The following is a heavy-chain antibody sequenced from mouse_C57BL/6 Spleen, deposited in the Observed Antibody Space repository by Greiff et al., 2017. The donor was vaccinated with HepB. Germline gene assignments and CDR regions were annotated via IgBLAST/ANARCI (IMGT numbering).Heavy chain of an antibody. Sequence: QVQLQQPGAELVKPGASVKVSCKASGYTFTSYWMHWVKQRPGQGLEWIGRIHPSDSETNYNQKFKGKATLTVDKSSSTAYMQLSSLTSEDSAVYYCAIGRFGDAMDYWGQGTSVTVSS. J-gene: IGHJ4*01. CDR3: AIGRFGDAMDY. CDR2: IHPSDSET. V-gene: IGHV1-74*01. CDR1: GYTFTSYW.